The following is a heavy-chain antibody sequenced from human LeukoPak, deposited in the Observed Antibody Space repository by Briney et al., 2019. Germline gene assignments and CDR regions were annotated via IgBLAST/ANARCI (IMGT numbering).Heavy chain of an antibody. CDR1: GGSFSGYY. V-gene: IGHV4-34*01. D-gene: IGHD1-26*01. J-gene: IGHJ4*02. CDR2: INHSGST. Sequence: PSETLSLTCAVYGGSFSGYYWSWIRQPPGKGLEWIGEINHSGSTNYNPSLKSRVTISVDTSKNQFSLKLSSVTAADTAVYYCARAPVGATRYFDYWGQGTLVTVSS. CDR3: ARAPVGATRYFDY.